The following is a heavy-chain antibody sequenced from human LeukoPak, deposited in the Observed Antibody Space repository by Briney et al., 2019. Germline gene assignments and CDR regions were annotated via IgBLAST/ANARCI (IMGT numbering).Heavy chain of an antibody. CDR3: AKRGLWFGDPNWFDP. CDR2: ISGSGGST. CDR1: GFTFSSYA. D-gene: IGHD3-10*01. V-gene: IGHV3-23*01. J-gene: IGHJ5*02. Sequence: GQSLRLSCEASGFTFSSYAMSWVRQAPGKGLEWVSAISGSGGSTYYADSVKGRFTISRDNSKNTLYLQMNSLRAEDTAVYYCAKRGLWFGDPNWFDPWGQGTLVTVSS.